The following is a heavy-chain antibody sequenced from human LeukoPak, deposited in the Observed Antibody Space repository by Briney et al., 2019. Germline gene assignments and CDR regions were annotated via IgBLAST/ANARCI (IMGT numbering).Heavy chain of an antibody. CDR2: ISGSGGST. D-gene: IGHD3-10*01. V-gene: IGHV3-23*01. J-gene: IGHJ4*02. CDR3: AKQLVGVTMVRGSPLDY. CDR1: GFTFSSYA. Sequence: GGSLRLSCAASGFTFSSYAMSWVRQAPGKGLEWVSAISGSGGSTYYADSVKGRFTISGDNSKNTLYLQMNSLRAEDTAVYYCAKQLVGVTMVRGSPLDYWGQGTLVTVSS.